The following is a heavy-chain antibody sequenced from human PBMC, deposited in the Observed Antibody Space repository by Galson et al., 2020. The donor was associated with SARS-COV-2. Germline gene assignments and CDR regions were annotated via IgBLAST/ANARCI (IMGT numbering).Heavy chain of an antibody. J-gene: IGHJ4*02. CDR3: AREAFPICSSTSCYTSFFDY. CDR1: GFTFSSYS. Sequence: GGSLRLSCAASGFTFSSYSMNWVRQAPGKGLEWVSYISSSSSTIYYADSVKGQFTISRDNAKNSLYLQMNSLRAEDTAVYYCAREAFPICSSTSCYTSFFDYWGQGTLVTVSS. CDR2: ISSSSSTI. V-gene: IGHV3-48*04. D-gene: IGHD2-2*02.